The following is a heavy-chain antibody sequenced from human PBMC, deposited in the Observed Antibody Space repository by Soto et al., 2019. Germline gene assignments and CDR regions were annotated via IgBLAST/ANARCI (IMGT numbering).Heavy chain of an antibody. J-gene: IGHJ4*02. V-gene: IGHV4-59*01. CDR3: ARDRGSSGEFDY. CDR2: IYYSGST. Sequence: QVQLQEAGPGLVKPSETLSLTCTVSGGSISSYYWGWIRQPPGKGLGWIGYIYYSGSTNYNPPLKSRVTISVDTSKNQFSLKLSSVTAADTAVYYCARDRGSSGEFDYWGQGTLVTVSS. D-gene: IGHD6-19*01. CDR1: GGSISSYY.